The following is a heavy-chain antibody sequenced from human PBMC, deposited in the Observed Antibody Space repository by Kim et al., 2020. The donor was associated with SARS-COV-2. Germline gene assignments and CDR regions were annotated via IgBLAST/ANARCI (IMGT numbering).Heavy chain of an antibody. CDR2: ITSNGDLT. D-gene: IGHD2-2*02. CDR1: GFTFTSYA. J-gene: IGHJ4*02. V-gene: IGHV3-64D*06. Sequence: GGSLRLSCSASGFTFTSYAMYWVRQAPGKGLEYLSGITSNGDLTHYADSVKGRFSISRDNSKNSLYLQMSSLRPEDTAVYYCVKDLRTGGGCYRGYYFDYWGPGTLVIVSS. CDR3: VKDLRTGGGCYRGYYFDY.